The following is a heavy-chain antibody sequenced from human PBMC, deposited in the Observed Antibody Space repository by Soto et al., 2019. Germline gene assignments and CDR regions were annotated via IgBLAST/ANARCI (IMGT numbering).Heavy chain of an antibody. CDR1: GFTFNTHW. Sequence: EVQLVESGGGVVQPGGSLRLSCTASGFTFNTHWMHWVRQAPGKGLVLVSRIYFDGITTNYADSVKGRLTVSRDNAKNTVNLHVNTLRDEDTAVYYCARGGAMGVDYWGQGTLVTVSS. CDR2: IYFDGITT. J-gene: IGHJ4*02. V-gene: IGHV3-74*01. CDR3: ARGGAMGVDY. D-gene: IGHD1-26*01.